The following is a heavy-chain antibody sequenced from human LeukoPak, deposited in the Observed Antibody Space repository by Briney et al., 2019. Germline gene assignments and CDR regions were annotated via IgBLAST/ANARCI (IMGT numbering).Heavy chain of an antibody. CDR3: ARGPLRFLEWLSRINWFDP. J-gene: IGHJ5*02. CDR2: INHSGST. D-gene: IGHD3-3*01. V-gene: IGHV4-34*01. Sequence: SETLSLTCAVYGGSFSGYYWSWIRQPPGKGLEWIGEINHSGSTNYNPSLKSRVTISVDTSKNQFSLKLSSVTAADTAVYYCARGPLRFLEWLSRINWFDPWGQGTLVTVSS. CDR1: GGSFSGYY.